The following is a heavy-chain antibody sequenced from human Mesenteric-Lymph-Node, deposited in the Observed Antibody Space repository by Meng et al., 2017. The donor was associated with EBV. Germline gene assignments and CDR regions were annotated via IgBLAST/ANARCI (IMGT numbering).Heavy chain of an antibody. CDR1: GYTFTGYY. CDR2: INPSGGGT. CDR3: ARDGPVVPAAVDF. J-gene: IGHJ4*02. V-gene: IGHV1-46*01. Sequence: QVQLVQSGAEVKKPGASVTVSCKASGYTFTGYYMHWVRQAPGQGLEWMGIINPSGGGTSYAQKFQGRVTMTRDTSTSTVYMELSSLRSEDTAVYYCARDGPVVPAAVDFWGQGTLVTVSS. D-gene: IGHD2-2*01.